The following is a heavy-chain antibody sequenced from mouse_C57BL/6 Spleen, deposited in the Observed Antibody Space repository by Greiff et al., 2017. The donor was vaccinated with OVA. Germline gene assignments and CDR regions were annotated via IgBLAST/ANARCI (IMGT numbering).Heavy chain of an antibody. Sequence: EVQGVESVAELVRPGASVKLSCTASGFNIKNTYMHWVKQRPEQGLEWIGRIDPANGNTKYAPKFQGKATITADTSSNTAYLQLSSLTSEDTAIYYCARNYGSSYLFAYWGQGTLVTVSA. J-gene: IGHJ3*01. D-gene: IGHD1-1*01. V-gene: IGHV14-3*01. CDR3: ARNYGSSYLFAY. CDR2: IDPANGNT. CDR1: GFNIKNTY.